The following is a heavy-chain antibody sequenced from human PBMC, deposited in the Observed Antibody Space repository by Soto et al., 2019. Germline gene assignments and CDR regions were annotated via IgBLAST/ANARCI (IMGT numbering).Heavy chain of an antibody. CDR3: ARHNGPLYVGYYYDMDV. CDR2: IYYSGYT. D-gene: IGHD3-16*01. Sequence: SETLSLPCTVSGGSISSSSYYWGWIRQPPGKGQEWIGSIYYSGYTYYNPSLKSRFTISVDTSKNQFSLKLSSVTAADTAVYYCARHNGPLYVGYYYDMDVWGQGTTVT. V-gene: IGHV4-39*01. J-gene: IGHJ6*02. CDR1: GGSISSSSYY.